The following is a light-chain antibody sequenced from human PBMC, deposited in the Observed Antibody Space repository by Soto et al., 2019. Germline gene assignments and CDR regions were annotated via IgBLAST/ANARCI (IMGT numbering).Light chain of an antibody. J-gene: IGKJ5*01. CDR1: ERIYSAY. Sequence: EVVLTQYPGTPSLSRGERATLSCRASERIYSAYLGWYQQKPGQAPRLLIYGTSSRATDIPDRFSGSGSGTDFTLTISRLEPEDFAVYYCQPYGNSPITVGPVTRLEIK. CDR3: QPYGNSPIT. CDR2: GTS. V-gene: IGKV3-20*01.